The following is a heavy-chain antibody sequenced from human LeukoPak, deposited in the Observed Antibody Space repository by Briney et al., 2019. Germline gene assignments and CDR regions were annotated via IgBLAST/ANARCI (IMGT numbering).Heavy chain of an antibody. CDR1: GFTFSSYA. CDR3: AKDFNYDSSAGFDY. Sequence: PGGSLRLSCAASGFTFSSYAMSWVRQAPGKGLEWVSAISGSGGSTYYADSVKGRFTISRDNSKNTLYLQMNSLRAEDTALYYCAKDFNYDSSAGFDYWGQGTLVTVSS. D-gene: IGHD3-22*01. CDR2: ISGSGGST. V-gene: IGHV3-23*01. J-gene: IGHJ4*02.